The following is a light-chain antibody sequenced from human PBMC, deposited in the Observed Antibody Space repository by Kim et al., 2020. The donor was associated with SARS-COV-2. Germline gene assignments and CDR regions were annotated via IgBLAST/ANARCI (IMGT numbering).Light chain of an antibody. CDR3: QAWDSSPHVV. CDR1: RLGAKY. CDR2: QNE. Sequence: VSPAQTASITCSGDRLGAKYACWYHQKPGQSPVLVIYQNEKRPSGIPERFSGSNSGNTATLTIRGTQAMYESDYYCQAWDSSPHVVFGGGTTLTVL. J-gene: IGLJ2*01. V-gene: IGLV3-1*01.